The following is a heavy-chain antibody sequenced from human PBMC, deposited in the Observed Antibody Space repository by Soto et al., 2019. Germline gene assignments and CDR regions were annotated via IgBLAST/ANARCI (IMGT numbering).Heavy chain of an antibody. CDR3: ANSGLIVVVPAASAGNAAFDI. CDR1: GFTFSSYA. Sequence: GGSLRLSCAASGFTFSSYAMSWVRQAPGKGLEWVSAISGSGGSTYYADSVKGRFTISRDNSKNTLYLQMNSLRAEDTAVYYCANSGLIVVVPAASAGNAAFDIWGQGTMVTVSS. CDR2: ISGSGGST. D-gene: IGHD2-2*01. V-gene: IGHV3-23*01. J-gene: IGHJ3*02.